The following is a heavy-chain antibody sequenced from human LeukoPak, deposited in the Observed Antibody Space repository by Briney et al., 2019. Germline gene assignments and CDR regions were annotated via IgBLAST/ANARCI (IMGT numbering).Heavy chain of an antibody. CDR1: GGSISSHY. Sequence: KPSETLSLTCTVSGGSISSHYWSWIRQPPGKGLEWIGYIFYTGSPNYNPSLKSRVTLSLDTSKNQFSLNLSSVTAADTAVYYCARHSGGSGSSTYAQYFDYWGQGTQVTVSS. CDR2: IFYTGSP. V-gene: IGHV4-59*08. J-gene: IGHJ4*02. D-gene: IGHD3-10*01. CDR3: ARHSGGSGSSTYAQYFDY.